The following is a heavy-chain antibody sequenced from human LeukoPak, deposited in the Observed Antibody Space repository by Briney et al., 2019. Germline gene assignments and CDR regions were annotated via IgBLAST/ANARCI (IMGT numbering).Heavy chain of an antibody. CDR2: IYSSGST. CDR3: ARTPYNWGFDY. V-gene: IGHV4-31*03. CDR1: GGSISSAGYY. Sequence: PSQTLSLTCTVSGGSISSAGYYWNWIRQHPGKGLEWIGYIYSSGSTYYNPPLKSRVTISVDTSKNQFSLRLSSVTAADTAVYYCARTPYNWGFDYWGQGTLVTVSS. J-gene: IGHJ4*02. D-gene: IGHD1-20*01.